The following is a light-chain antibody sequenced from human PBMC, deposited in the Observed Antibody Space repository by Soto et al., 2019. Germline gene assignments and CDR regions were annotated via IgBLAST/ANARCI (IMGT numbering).Light chain of an antibody. Sequence: AIQMTQSPSSLSASVGDRVTITCRASQGIRNDLDWYQQKPGKAPKLLIYAASTLQRGVPSRFSGSGSGTDFTLTISSLQPEDFATYYCLQDNNYPLTFGGGTKLDIK. V-gene: IGKV1-6*01. J-gene: IGKJ4*01. CDR2: AAS. CDR3: LQDNNYPLT. CDR1: QGIRND.